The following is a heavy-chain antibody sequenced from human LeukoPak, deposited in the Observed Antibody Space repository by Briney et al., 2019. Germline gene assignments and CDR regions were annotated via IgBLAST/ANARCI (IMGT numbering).Heavy chain of an antibody. Sequence: SGGSLRLSCAASGFTFSDYYMSWIRQAPGKGLEWVSYISSSGSTIYYADSVKGRFTISRDNAKNSLYLQMSSLRAEDTAVYYCARVRDENWFDPWGQGTLVTASS. CDR3: ARVRDENWFDP. CDR1: GFTFSDYY. J-gene: IGHJ5*02. CDR2: ISSSGSTI. V-gene: IGHV3-11*04.